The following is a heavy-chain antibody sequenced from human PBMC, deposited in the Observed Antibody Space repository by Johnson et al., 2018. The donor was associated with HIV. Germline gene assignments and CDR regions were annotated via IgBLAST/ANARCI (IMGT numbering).Heavy chain of an antibody. CDR1: GFTFSSYW. D-gene: IGHD6-13*01. J-gene: IGHJ3*02. Sequence: VQLVESGGGVVQPGRSLRLSCAASGFTFSSYWMHWVRQAPGKGLVWVSRISSDGSSTYYADSVKGRFTISRDNAKNSLYLQMNSLRAEDTAVYYCARSGTAVDGYSSSLGDAFDIWGQGTMVTV. CDR2: ISSDGSST. V-gene: IGHV3-74*02. CDR3: ARSGTAVDGYSSSLGDAFDI.